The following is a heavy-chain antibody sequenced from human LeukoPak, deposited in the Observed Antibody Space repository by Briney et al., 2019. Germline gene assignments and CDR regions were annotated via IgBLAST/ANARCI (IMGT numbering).Heavy chain of an antibody. D-gene: IGHD6-6*01. CDR1: GGSMSSSNYY. V-gene: IGHV4-39*07. CDR3: ARVMAARREDLNWFDP. J-gene: IGHJ5*02. CDR2: IYGSEST. Sequence: SETLSLTCTVSGGSMSSSNYYWGWIRQPPGKGLEWIGSIYGSESTYYNPSLKSRVTISVDTSKNQFSLNLTSVNAADTAVYYCARVMAARREDLNWFDPWGQGTLVTVSS.